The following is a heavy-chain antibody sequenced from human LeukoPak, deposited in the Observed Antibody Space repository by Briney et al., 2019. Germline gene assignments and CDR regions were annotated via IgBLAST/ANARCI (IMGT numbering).Heavy chain of an antibody. Sequence: GGSLRLSCVASGFSFSAYIMHWVRQAPGKGLEYVSAIRSDGSSTFYPNSVKGRFTISRDNSKSTLYLQTGSLRAEDTAVYYCTRRYGGHSGWAGYHDSWGQGTLVTVSS. D-gene: IGHD6-19*01. CDR2: IRSDGSST. V-gene: IGHV3-64*01. CDR1: GFSFSAYI. J-gene: IGHJ4*02. CDR3: TRRYGGHSGWAGYHDS.